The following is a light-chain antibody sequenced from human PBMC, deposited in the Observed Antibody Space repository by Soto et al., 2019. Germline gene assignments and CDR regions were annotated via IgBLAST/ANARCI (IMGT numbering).Light chain of an antibody. CDR3: QQRSNWPPYT. Sequence: EIVLTQSPATLSLSPGERATLSCRASQSVSSYLAWYQQKPGQAPRLLIYDASNRATGIPARFSGSGSGTDFTLTISCLAPEDFAVYYCQQRSNWPPYTFGQGTKLEIK. J-gene: IGKJ2*01. CDR2: DAS. V-gene: IGKV3-11*01. CDR1: QSVSSY.